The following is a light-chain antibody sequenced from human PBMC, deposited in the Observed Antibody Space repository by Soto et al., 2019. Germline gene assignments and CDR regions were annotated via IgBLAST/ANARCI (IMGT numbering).Light chain of an antibody. CDR1: SSNIGNNY. Sequence: QSALTQPASVSGSPGQSITISCSGTSSNIGNNYVSWYQQLPGTAPKLLIYDNDKRPSGIPDRFSGSKSGTSATLGITGLQTGDEADYYCGTWDSSLSAGMFGGGTKVTVL. CDR3: GTWDSSLSAGM. V-gene: IGLV1-51*01. CDR2: DND. J-gene: IGLJ3*02.